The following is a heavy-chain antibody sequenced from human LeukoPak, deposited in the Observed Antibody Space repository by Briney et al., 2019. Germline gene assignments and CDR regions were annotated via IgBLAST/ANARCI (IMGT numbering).Heavy chain of an antibody. V-gene: IGHV3-23*01. J-gene: IGHJ4*02. CDR2: ISASGGST. CDR1: AFTFRTYG. Sequence: GGSLRLSCATSAFTFRTYGMHWVRQAPGKGLEWVSGISASGGSTYYADSVKGRFTISRDNSKNTLYLQMNSLRAEDTAVYYCARDLTLRFYFDYWGQGTLVTVSS. D-gene: IGHD5/OR15-5a*01. CDR3: ARDLTLRFYFDY.